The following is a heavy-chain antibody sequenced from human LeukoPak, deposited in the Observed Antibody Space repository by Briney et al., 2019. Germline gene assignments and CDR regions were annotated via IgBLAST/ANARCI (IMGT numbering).Heavy chain of an antibody. CDR3: ARGGYSYGPYYFDY. D-gene: IGHD5-18*01. CDR2: ISYDGSNK. V-gene: IGHV3-30-3*01. Sequence: PGRSLRLSCAASGFTFSSYAMHWVRQAPGKGLEWVAVISYDGSNKYYANSVKGRFTISRDNSKNTLYLQMNSLRAEDTAVYYCARGGYSYGPYYFDYWGQGTLVTVSS. J-gene: IGHJ4*02. CDR1: GFTFSSYA.